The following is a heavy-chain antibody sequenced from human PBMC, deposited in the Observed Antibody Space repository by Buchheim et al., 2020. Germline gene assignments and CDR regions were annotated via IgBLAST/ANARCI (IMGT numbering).Heavy chain of an antibody. V-gene: IGHV4-61*02. J-gene: IGHJ4*02. Sequence: QVQLQESGPGLVKPSQTLSLTCTVSGGSINSGNYYWTWIRQSAGKGLEWIGRIYKTGVTHYNPSLQSRITISVDTSMKQFSLSLSSVTAADTAMFFCAREAAGAYFFDYWGQG. CDR2: IYKTGVT. CDR3: AREAAGAYFFDY. CDR1: GGSINSGNYY. D-gene: IGHD6-25*01.